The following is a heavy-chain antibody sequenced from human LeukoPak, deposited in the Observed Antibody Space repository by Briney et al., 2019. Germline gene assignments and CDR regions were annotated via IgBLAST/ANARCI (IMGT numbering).Heavy chain of an antibody. Sequence: SETLSLTCTVSGGSLSSGDYYWGWIRQPPGKGLEWIGYIYFSGSTYYNPSLKSRVTISVDTSKNQSALKLSSVTAADTAVYYCSGGTVTTFGRNWFDPWGQGTLVTVSS. CDR1: GGSLSSGDYY. V-gene: IGHV4-30-4*01. J-gene: IGHJ5*02. CDR2: IYFSGST. D-gene: IGHD4-17*01. CDR3: SGGTVTTFGRNWFDP.